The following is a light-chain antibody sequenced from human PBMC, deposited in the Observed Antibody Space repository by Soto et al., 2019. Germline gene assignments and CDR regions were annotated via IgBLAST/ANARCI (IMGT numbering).Light chain of an antibody. Sequence: EIMLTQSPGTLSLSPGERATLSCRASQSISTNSLAWYQHKPGQAPRLLIYATSTRATGIPDRFSGSGSGTDFTLTISRLEPEDFAVYYCQLNSFGQGTRLEFK. J-gene: IGKJ2*01. CDR2: ATS. V-gene: IGKV3-20*01. CDR1: QSISTNS. CDR3: QLNS.